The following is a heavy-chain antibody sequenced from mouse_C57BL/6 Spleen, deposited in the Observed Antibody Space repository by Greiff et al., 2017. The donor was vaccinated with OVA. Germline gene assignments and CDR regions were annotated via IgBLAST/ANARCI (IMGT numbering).Heavy chain of an antibody. Sequence: EVKVVESGGGLVKPGGSLKLSCAASGFTFSSYTMSWVRQTPEKRLEWVATISGGGGNTYYPDSVKGRFTISRDNAKNTLYLQMSSLRSEDTALYYCARHDGSSGAMDYWGQGTSVTVSS. CDR3: ARHDGSSGAMDY. J-gene: IGHJ4*01. V-gene: IGHV5-9*01. D-gene: IGHD1-1*01. CDR1: GFTFSSYT. CDR2: ISGGGGNT.